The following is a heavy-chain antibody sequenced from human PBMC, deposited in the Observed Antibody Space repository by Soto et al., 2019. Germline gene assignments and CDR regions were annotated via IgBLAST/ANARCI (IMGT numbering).Heavy chain of an antibody. J-gene: IGHJ6*02. V-gene: IGHV4-39*01. CDR1: GGSISSSSYY. D-gene: IGHD3-22*01. CDR3: ARLIEVVITDYYGMDV. CDR2: IYYSGST. Sequence: SETLSLTCTVSGGSISSSSYYWGWIRQPPGKGLEWIGSIYYSGSTYYNPSLKSRVTISVDTSKNQFSLKLSSVTAADTAVYYCARLIEVVITDYYGMDVWGQGTTVT.